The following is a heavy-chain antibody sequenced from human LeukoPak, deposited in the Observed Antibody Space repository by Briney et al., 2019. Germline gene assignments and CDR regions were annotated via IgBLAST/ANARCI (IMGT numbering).Heavy chain of an antibody. CDR1: GYTFTGYY. CDR3: ARDTTRDNWFDP. Sequence: ASVKVSCKASGYTFTGYYMHWVRQAPGQGLEWMGWINPNSGGTNYAQKFQGRATMTRDTSISTAYMELSGLRSDDTAVYYCARDTTRDNWFDPWGQGTLVTVPS. J-gene: IGHJ5*02. D-gene: IGHD1-26*01. CDR2: INPNSGGT. V-gene: IGHV1-2*02.